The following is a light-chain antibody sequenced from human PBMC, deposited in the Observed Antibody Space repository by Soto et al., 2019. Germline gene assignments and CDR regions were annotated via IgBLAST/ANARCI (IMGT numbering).Light chain of an antibody. Sequence: DVQMTQSPSTLSGSVGDRVTITCRASQTISSWLAWYQQKPGKAPKLLIYKASTLKSGVPSRFSGSGSGTEFTLTISSLQPDDFATYYCQHYNSYWYTFGQGTKVDI. V-gene: IGKV1-5*03. CDR1: QTISSW. CDR2: KAS. J-gene: IGKJ2*01. CDR3: QHYNSYWYT.